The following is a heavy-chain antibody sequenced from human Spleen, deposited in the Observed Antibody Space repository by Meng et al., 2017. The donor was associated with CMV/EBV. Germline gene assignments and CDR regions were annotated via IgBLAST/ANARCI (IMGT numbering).Heavy chain of an antibody. D-gene: IGHD2-2*02. Sequence: SETLSLTCTVSGGSISSSSYYWGWIRQPPGKGLEWIGNIYYSGSTNYNPSLKSRAIISIDTSKNQFSLKVSSVTAADTAVYYCASFHCSSSNCYTKNYDMDVWGQGTTVTVSS. J-gene: IGHJ6*02. CDR3: ASFHCSSSNCYTKNYDMDV. CDR2: IYYSGST. V-gene: IGHV4-39*07. CDR1: GGSISSSSYY.